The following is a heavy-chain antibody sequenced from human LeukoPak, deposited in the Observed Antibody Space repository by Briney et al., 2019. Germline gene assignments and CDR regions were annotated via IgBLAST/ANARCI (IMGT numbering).Heavy chain of an antibody. CDR1: GFTFSSYS. Sequence: GGSLRLSCAASGFTFSSYSMNWVRQAPGKGLEWVSSISSSSSYIYYADSVKGRFTISRDNAKNSLYLQMNSLRAEDTAVYYCARSVRQGYYYYYYYMDVWGKGTTVTVSS. D-gene: IGHD1-1*01. CDR3: ARSVRQGYYYYYYYMDV. J-gene: IGHJ6*03. V-gene: IGHV3-21*01. CDR2: ISSSSSYI.